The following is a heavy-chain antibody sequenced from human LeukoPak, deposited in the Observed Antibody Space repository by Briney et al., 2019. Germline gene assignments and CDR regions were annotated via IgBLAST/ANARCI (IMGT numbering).Heavy chain of an antibody. CDR2: ISGSGGST. Sequence: GGSLRLSCAASGFTFNSYAMSWVRQAPGKGLEWVSAISGSGGSTYYADSVKGRFTISRDNSKNTLYLQMNSLRAEDTAVYYCARVKAGYYYYMDVWGKGTTVTVSS. CDR1: GFTFNSYA. CDR3: ARVKAGYYYYMDV. D-gene: IGHD3-10*01. V-gene: IGHV3-23*01. J-gene: IGHJ6*03.